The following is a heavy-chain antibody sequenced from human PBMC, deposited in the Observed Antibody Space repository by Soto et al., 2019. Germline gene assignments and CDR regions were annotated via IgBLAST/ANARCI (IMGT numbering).Heavy chain of an antibody. CDR1: GYTFTSFW. J-gene: IGHJ4*02. CDR3: ARRDYTTSVDY. CDR2: IYPSDSDT. Sequence: PGESLRLSCMGSGYTFTSFWIGWVRQMPGKGLEWMGIIYPSDSDTRYSPSFQGQVTISADNSINTAYLQWSSLQASDTAIYYCARRDYTTSVDYWGQGTPVTVSS. D-gene: IGHD2-2*02. V-gene: IGHV5-51*01.